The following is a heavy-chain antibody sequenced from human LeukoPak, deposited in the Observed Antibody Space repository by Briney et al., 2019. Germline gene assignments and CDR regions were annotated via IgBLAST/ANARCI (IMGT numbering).Heavy chain of an antibody. Sequence: SQTLSLTCAISEYSVSSNSAAWNWIRQSPSRGLEWLGRTYYRSKWYYDYAVSVKSRITINPDTSKNQFSLQLKSVTPEDTAVYYCARDHKLTGTTFPDAFDIWGQGTMVTVSS. CDR3: ARDHKLTGTTFPDAFDI. J-gene: IGHJ3*02. D-gene: IGHD1-20*01. CDR2: TYYRSKWYY. V-gene: IGHV6-1*01. CDR1: EYSVSSNSAA.